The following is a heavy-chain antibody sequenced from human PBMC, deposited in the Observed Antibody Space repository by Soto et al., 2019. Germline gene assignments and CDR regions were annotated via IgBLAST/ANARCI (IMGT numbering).Heavy chain of an antibody. J-gene: IGHJ4*02. Sequence: VHLVQSGAEVKKPGASVKVSCKGSGYAFTTYGITWVRQAPGQGLEWMGWISAHNGNTNYAQKRQGRVTVTRDTSTSTAYMELRSLRSDDKAVYYCARGRYGDYWGQGALVTATS. CDR2: ISAHNGNT. CDR3: ARGRYGDY. CDR1: GYAFTTYG. D-gene: IGHD1-1*01. V-gene: IGHV1-18*01.